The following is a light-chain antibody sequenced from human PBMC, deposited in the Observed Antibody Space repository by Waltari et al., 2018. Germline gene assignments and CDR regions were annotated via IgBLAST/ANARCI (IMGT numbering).Light chain of an antibody. CDR2: VNSDGSH. CDR3: QTGGHGTWV. V-gene: IGLV4-69*01. Sequence: HLVLTQSPSASASLGASVKLTCTLSSGHRTNIIAWHQQQPAKGPRYWMKVNSDGSHSKGDQIPDRFSGSSSGAEHYLTISSLQSEDEADYYCQTGGHGTWVFGGGTKLTVL. CDR1: SGHRTNI. J-gene: IGLJ3*02.